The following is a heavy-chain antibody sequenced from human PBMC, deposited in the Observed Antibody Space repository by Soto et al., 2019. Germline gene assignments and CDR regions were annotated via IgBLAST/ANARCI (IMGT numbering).Heavy chain of an antibody. CDR2: INDRGSI. J-gene: IGHJ2*01. D-gene: IGHD3-9*01. CDR3: ARESHDILAGPPWVWYFDL. Sequence: QVQLQQWGAGPLRPLETLSLTCGVSGGSFSGYYWAWIRQSPGKGLEWMGEINDRGSINYNPSLKSRVSISVDTSKNHYSLNLRAVTAADTAVYDGARESHDILAGPPWVWYFDLWGRGTLVTVSS. V-gene: IGHV4-34*01. CDR1: GGSFSGYY.